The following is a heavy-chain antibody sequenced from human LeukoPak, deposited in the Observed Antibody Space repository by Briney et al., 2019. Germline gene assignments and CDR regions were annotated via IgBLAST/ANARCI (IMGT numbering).Heavy chain of an antibody. V-gene: IGHV3-30*04. Sequence: PGGSLRLSCAASGFTFSTYAMHWVRQAPGKGLEWVALISYDGSNKNYADSVKGRFTISRDNSKSTLFLQMNSLRAEDTAVYCCARGPSGYHNTGGQGTLVTVSS. CDR2: ISYDGSNK. CDR3: ARGPSGYHNT. D-gene: IGHD5-12*01. CDR1: GFTFSTYA. J-gene: IGHJ4*02.